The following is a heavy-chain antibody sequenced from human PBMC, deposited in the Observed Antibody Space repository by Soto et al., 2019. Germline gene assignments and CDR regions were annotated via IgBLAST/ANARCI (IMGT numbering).Heavy chain of an antibody. CDR3: ARRAEDMGPYYFDY. Sequence: SSETLSLTCTVSGGSISSSSYYWGWIRQPPGKGLEWIGSIYYSGSTYYNPSLKSRVTISVDTSKNQFSLKLSSVTAADTAVYYCARRAEDMGPYYFDYWGQGTLVTVSS. J-gene: IGHJ4*02. V-gene: IGHV4-39*01. D-gene: IGHD1-26*01. CDR1: GGSISSSSYY. CDR2: IYYSGST.